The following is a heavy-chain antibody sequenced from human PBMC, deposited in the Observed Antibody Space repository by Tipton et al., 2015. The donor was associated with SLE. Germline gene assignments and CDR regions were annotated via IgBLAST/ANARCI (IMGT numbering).Heavy chain of an antibody. D-gene: IGHD3-3*01. CDR2: INPNSGGT. CDR1: GYTFTGYY. V-gene: IGHV1-2*06. CDR3: ARAPNYDFWSGYCFDY. Sequence: QSGAEVKKPGASVKVSCKASGYTFTGYYMHWVRQAPGQGLEWMGRINPNSGGTNYAQKFQGRVTMTRDTSISTAYMELSRLRSDDTAVYYCARAPNYDFWSGYCFDYWGQGTLVTVSS. J-gene: IGHJ4*02.